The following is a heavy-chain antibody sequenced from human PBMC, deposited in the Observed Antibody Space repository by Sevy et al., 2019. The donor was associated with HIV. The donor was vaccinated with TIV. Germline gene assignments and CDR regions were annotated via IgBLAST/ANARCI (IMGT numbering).Heavy chain of an antibody. CDR3: AGALYDSSGSFDALDI. J-gene: IGHJ3*02. D-gene: IGHD3-22*01. Sequence: GGSLRLSCVASGFTFSNYAMNWVLQAPGKGLEWVSTIFRGGDGTYYADSVKGRFTISRDNSKDTVYLQLSSLRADDTAVYYCAGALYDSSGSFDALDIWGQGTMVTVSS. V-gene: IGHV3-23*01. CDR2: IFRGGDGT. CDR1: GFTFSNYA.